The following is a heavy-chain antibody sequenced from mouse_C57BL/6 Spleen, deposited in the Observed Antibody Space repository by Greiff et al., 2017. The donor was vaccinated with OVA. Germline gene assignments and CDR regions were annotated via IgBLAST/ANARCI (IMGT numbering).Heavy chain of an antibody. CDR3: ASRGTWFAY. CDR2: ISYDGSN. Sequence: EVKLMESGPGLVKPSQSLSLSCSVTGYSITSGYYWNWIRQFPGNKLEWMGYISYDGSNNYNPSLTNRISITRDTAKNQFFLKLNSVTTEDTATYYCASRGTWFAYWGQGTLVTVSA. D-gene: IGHD3-1*01. CDR1: GYSITSGYY. V-gene: IGHV3-6*01. J-gene: IGHJ3*01.